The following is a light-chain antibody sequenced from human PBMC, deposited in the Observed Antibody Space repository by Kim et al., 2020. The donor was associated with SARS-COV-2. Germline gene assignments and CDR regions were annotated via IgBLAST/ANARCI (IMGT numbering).Light chain of an antibody. Sequence: DIQMTQSPSTGSASVGDRVTITCRASQSLSTWLAWYQQKPGKAPKVLMYKASSLPSGVPSRFSGSGSGTEFTLTISNLQPDDSATYYCHQYATYPHTFGQGTKVDIK. V-gene: IGKV1-5*03. CDR1: QSLSTW. CDR2: KAS. CDR3: HQYATYPHT. J-gene: IGKJ2*01.